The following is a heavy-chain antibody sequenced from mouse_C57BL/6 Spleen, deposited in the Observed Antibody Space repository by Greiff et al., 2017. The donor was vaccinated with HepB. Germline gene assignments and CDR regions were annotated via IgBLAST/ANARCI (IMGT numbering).Heavy chain of an antibody. V-gene: IGHV5-9-1*02. J-gene: IGHJ3*01. CDR3: TRERWLPGGFAY. Sequence: EVQLVESGEGLVKPGGSLKLSCAASGFTFSSYAMSWVRQTPEKRLEWVAYISSGGDYIYYADTVKGRFTISRDNARNTLYLQMSSLKSEDTAMYYCTRERWLPGGFAYWGQGTLVTVSA. CDR2: ISSGGDYI. CDR1: GFTFSSYA. D-gene: IGHD2-3*01.